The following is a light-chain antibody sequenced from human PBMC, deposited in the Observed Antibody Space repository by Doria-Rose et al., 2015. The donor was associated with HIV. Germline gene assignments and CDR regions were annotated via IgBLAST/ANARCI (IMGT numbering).Light chain of an antibody. CDR1: QDISNY. Sequence: ASVGDRLTITCQASQDISNYLNWYQQKPGKAPKLLIYDASNLERGVPSRFSGSGSGTDFTFAISSLQPEDIATYYCQQYDDLPYTFGQGTNLKIK. J-gene: IGKJ2*01. CDR2: DAS. V-gene: IGKV1-33*01. CDR3: QQYDDLPYT.